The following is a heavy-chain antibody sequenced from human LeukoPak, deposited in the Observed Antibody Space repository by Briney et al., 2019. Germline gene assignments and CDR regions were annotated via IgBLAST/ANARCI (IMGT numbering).Heavy chain of an antibody. Sequence: GTSLRLSCAASGFTFRSFGMHWVRQAPGKGLEWVTLIWYDGSSEYYADSVKGRFTISRDNSKNRLYLQINSLRVEDTAVYYCARDSYDILTGYYSGPDYWGQGTLVTVSS. J-gene: IGHJ4*02. V-gene: IGHV3-33*01. CDR2: IWYDGSSE. CDR1: GFTFRSFG. CDR3: ARDSYDILTGYYSGPDY. D-gene: IGHD3-9*01.